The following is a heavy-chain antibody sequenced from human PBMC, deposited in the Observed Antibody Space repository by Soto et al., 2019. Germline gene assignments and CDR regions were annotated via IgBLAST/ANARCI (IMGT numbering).Heavy chain of an antibody. CDR2: INSDGSST. D-gene: IGHD5-12*01. J-gene: IGHJ4*02. Sequence: EVQLVESGGGLVQPGGSLRLSCAASGFTFSGHWMHWVRQAPGKGLVWVSRINSDGSSTNSADSVMGRFTLSRDNTQNTLYLQINSLRAEDTAVYFCARERGRRGDFDYWGQGTLVTVAS. V-gene: IGHV3-74*01. CDR3: ARERGRRGDFDY. CDR1: GFTFSGHW.